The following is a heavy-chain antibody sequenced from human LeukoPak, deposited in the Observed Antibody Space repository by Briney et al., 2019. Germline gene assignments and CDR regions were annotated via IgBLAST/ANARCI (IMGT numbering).Heavy chain of an antibody. CDR1: GYSISSGYY. D-gene: IGHD3-22*01. CDR2: IYHSGST. CDR3: ARELIHDSSGYYQFFDY. Sequence: PSETLSLTCAVSGYSISSGYYWGWIRQPPGKGLEWIGSIYHSGSTYYNPSLKSRVTISVDTSKNQFSLKLSSVTAADTAVYYCARELIHDSSGYYQFFDYWGQGTLVTVSS. J-gene: IGHJ4*02. V-gene: IGHV4-38-2*02.